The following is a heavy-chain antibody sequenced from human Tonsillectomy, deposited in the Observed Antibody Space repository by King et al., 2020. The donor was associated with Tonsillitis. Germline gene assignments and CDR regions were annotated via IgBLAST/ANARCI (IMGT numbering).Heavy chain of an antibody. V-gene: IGHV3-23*04. Sequence: VQLVESGGGLVQPGGSLRLSCEASGFTFSTYAMSWVRQALGKGPEWVSAISGRDTRTFYADSVKGRFTISRDDSKNTVSLQMSSLRAEDTAVYYCAKESPYSGNYRFYYFDYWGQGTLVTVSS. CDR2: ISGRDTRT. CDR3: AKESPYSGNYRFYYFDY. D-gene: IGHD1-26*01. CDR1: GFTFSTYA. J-gene: IGHJ4*02.